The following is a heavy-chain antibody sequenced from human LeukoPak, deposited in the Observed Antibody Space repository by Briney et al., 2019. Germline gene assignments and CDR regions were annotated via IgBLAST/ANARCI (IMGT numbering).Heavy chain of an antibody. D-gene: IGHD3-10*01. J-gene: IGHJ4*02. CDR3: ARDTILWFGELEWFDY. V-gene: IGHV1-24*01. CDR2: FDPEDGET. Sequence: ASVKVSCKVSGYTLTELSMHWVRQAPGKGLEWMGGFDPEDGETIYAQKLQGRVTMTTDTSTSTAYMELRSLRSDDTAVYYCARDTILWFGELEWFDYWGQGTLVTVSS. CDR1: GYTLTELS.